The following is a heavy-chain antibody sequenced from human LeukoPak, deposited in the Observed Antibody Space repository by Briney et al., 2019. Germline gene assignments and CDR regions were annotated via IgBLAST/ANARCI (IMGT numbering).Heavy chain of an antibody. CDR1: GYTFTGYY. Sequence: GASVKVSCKASGYTFTGYYMHWVRQAPGQGLEWMGIINPSGGSTSYAQKFQGRVTMTRDMSTSTVYMELSSLRSEDTAVYYCARDDLVEMATISFQHWGQGTLVTVSS. J-gene: IGHJ1*01. CDR3: ARDDLVEMATISFQH. V-gene: IGHV1-46*01. CDR2: INPSGGST. D-gene: IGHD5-24*01.